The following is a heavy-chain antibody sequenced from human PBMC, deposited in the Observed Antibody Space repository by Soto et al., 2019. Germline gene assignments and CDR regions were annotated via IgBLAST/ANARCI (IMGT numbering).Heavy chain of an antibody. CDR2: ISAHNGNT. CDR1: GYAFTTYG. J-gene: IGHJ4*02. V-gene: IGHV1-18*01. Sequence: QVHLVQSGAEVKKPGASVKVSCKGSGYAFTTYGITWVRQAPGQGLEWMGWISAHNGNTNYAQKLQGRVTVTRDTSTSTAYMELRSLRSDDASVDYCARGRDGDYGGQVAQVTVSS. CDR3: ARGRDGDY. D-gene: IGHD6-6*01.